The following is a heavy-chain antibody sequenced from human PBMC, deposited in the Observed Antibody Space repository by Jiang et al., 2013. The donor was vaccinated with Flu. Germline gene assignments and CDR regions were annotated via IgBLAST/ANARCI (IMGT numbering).Heavy chain of an antibody. V-gene: IGHV3-9*01. D-gene: IGHD2-15*01. CDR3: ARGVVRTLYYFDY. Sequence: WVSGISWNSGSIGYADSVKGRFTISSDSAKNPCLLQMNSLRAEDTALYYCARGVVRTLYYFDYWGPGNPGHRLL. CDR2: ISWNSGSI. J-gene: IGHJ4*02.